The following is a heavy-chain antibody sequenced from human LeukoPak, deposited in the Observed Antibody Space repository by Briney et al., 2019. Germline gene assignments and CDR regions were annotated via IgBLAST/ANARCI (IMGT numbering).Heavy chain of an antibody. V-gene: IGHV4-59*11. CDR2: IYYSGST. Sequence: PSETLSLTCTVSGGSISSHYWSWIRQPPGKGLEWIGYIYYSGSTNYNPSLKSRVTISVDTSKNQFSLKLSSVTAADTAVYYCARAHEAARDAFDIWGQGTIVTVSS. CDR1: GGSISSHY. J-gene: IGHJ3*02. CDR3: ARAHEAARDAFDI. D-gene: IGHD2-15*01.